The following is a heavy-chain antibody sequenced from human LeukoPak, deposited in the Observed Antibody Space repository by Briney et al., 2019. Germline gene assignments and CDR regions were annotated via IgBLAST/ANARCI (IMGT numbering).Heavy chain of an antibody. CDR3: ARDGSGFDV. J-gene: IGHJ3*01. V-gene: IGHV4-59*01. CDR2: IYDSGST. CDR1: GGFISGYY. Sequence: SETLSLTCTVSGGFISGYYWSWIRQSPGRGLEWLGYIYDSGSTKYNPSLKSRVAISVDASKNQISLKLTSMTAADAAVYYCARDGSGFDVWGQGTKVTVSS. D-gene: IGHD2-2*03.